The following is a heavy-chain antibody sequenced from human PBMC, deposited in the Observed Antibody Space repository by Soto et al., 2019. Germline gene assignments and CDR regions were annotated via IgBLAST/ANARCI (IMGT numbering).Heavy chain of an antibody. CDR2: ISAYNGNT. D-gene: IGHD3-22*01. CDR3: ARDENGYYYDSSGYPQGY. Sequence: ASVKVSCKTPGYTFTSYGISWVRQAPGQGLEWMGWISAYNGNTNYAQKLQGRVTMTTDTSTSTAYMELRSLRSDDTAVYYCARDENGYYYDSSGYPQGYWGQGTLVTVSS. V-gene: IGHV1-18*01. J-gene: IGHJ4*02. CDR1: GYTFTSYG.